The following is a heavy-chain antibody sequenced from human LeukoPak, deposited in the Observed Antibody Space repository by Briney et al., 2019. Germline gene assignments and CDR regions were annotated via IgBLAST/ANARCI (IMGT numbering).Heavy chain of an antibody. J-gene: IGHJ6*02. V-gene: IGHV3-43*02. D-gene: IGHD6-13*01. CDR1: GFTFDDYA. CDR3: AKGPAAGHYYYYYGMDV. CDR2: ISGDGGST. Sequence: GGSLRLPCAASGFTFDDYAMHWVRQAPGKGLEWVSLISGDGGSTYYADSVKGRFTVSRDNSKNSLYLQMNSLRTEDTALYYCAKGPAAGHYYYYYGMDVWGQGTTVTVSS.